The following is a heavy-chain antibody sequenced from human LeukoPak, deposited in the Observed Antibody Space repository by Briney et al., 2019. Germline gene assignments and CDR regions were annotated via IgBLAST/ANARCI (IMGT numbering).Heavy chain of an antibody. CDR1: GFTISNYD. CDR2: IHTAGDT. J-gene: IGHJ6*02. D-gene: IGHD2-21*01. V-gene: IGHV3-13*01. CDR3: ARGDYYYSGTDV. Sequence: PGGSLRLSCAASGFTISNYDMHWVRQKPGKGLEWVSTIHTAGDTYYPDSVKGRFAISRENAKNSLSLQMNSLRAGDTAVYYCARGDYYYSGTDVWGQGTTVTVSS.